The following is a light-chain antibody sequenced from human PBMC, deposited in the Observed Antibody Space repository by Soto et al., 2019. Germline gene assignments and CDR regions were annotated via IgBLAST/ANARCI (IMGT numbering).Light chain of an antibody. CDR2: GAS. CDR3: QQHSHWPPWT. J-gene: IGKJ1*01. CDR1: ENVRTF. V-gene: IGKV3-11*01. Sequence: EVVLTQSPATLSLSPGERATLSCRASENVRTFVDWYQQKPGQAPRLLIHGASTRATGIPARFRGSGSGTDFTLTISNLEPEDFAVYYCQQHSHWPPWTFGQGTKVDIK.